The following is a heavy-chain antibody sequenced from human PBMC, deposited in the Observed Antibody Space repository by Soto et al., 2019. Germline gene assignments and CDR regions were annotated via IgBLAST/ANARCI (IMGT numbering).Heavy chain of an antibody. CDR3: ARDPSRGGYSGYDYYFDY. V-gene: IGHV3-33*01. Sequence: GGSLRLSCAASGFTFSSYGMHWVRQAPGKGLEWVAVIWYDGSNKYYADSVKGRFTISRDNSKNTLYLQMNSLRAEDTAVYYCARDPSRGGYSGYDYYFDYWGQGTLVTVSS. J-gene: IGHJ4*02. CDR1: GFTFSSYG. CDR2: IWYDGSNK. D-gene: IGHD5-12*01.